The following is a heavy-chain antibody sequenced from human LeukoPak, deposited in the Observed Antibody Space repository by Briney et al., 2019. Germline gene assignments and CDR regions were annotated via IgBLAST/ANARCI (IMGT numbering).Heavy chain of an antibody. Sequence: SQTLSLTCTVSGGSISSGDYYWSWIRQPPGKGLEWIGYIYYSGSTYYNPSLKSRVTISVDTSKNQFSLKLSSVTAADTAVYNCARVSGQQLYFYWGQGTLVTVSS. CDR2: IYYSGST. D-gene: IGHD6-13*01. CDR1: GGSISSGDYY. CDR3: ARVSGQQLYFY. J-gene: IGHJ4*02. V-gene: IGHV4-30-4*08.